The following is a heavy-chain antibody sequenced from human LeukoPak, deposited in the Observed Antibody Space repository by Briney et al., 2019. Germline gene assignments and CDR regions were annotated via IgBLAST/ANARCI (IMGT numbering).Heavy chain of an antibody. J-gene: IGHJ4*02. CDR2: INWNGGSK. Sequence: GGSLRPSCAASGFTFDDYAMSWVRQAPGKGLEWVSGINWNGGSKGYADSVKGRFTISRDNAKNSLYLQMNSLRAEDTALYYCARASLGYCTNGVCSPGGYWGQGTLVTVSS. D-gene: IGHD2-8*01. CDR3: ARASLGYCTNGVCSPGGY. V-gene: IGHV3-20*04. CDR1: GFTFDDYA.